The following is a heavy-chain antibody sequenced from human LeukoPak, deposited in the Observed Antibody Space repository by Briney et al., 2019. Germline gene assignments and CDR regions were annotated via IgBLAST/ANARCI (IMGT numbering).Heavy chain of an antibody. J-gene: IGHJ3*02. CDR3: ARELRAFDI. CDR1: GFTLSHYW. Sequence: GGSLRLSCAASGFTLSHYWLNWVRQSPGKGLEWVANINQDGSEKYYVDSVKGRFTISRDNAKKSLYLQMNSLRAEDTAVYYCARELRAFDIWGQGTMVTVSS. V-gene: IGHV3-7*05. CDR2: INQDGSEK.